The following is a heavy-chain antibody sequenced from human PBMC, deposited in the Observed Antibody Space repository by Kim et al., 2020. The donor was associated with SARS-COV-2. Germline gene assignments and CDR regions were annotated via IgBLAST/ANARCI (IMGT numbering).Heavy chain of an antibody. Sequence: GGSLRLSCAASGFTFSSYAMSWVRQAPGKGLEWVSAISGSGGSTYYADSVKGRFTISRDNSKNTLYLQMNSLRAEDTAVYYCAKSGVAILTGVYYNWGYWGQGTLVTVSS. J-gene: IGHJ4*02. V-gene: IGHV3-23*01. CDR2: ISGSGGST. CDR1: GFTFSSYA. CDR3: AKSGVAILTGVYYNWGY. D-gene: IGHD3-9*01.